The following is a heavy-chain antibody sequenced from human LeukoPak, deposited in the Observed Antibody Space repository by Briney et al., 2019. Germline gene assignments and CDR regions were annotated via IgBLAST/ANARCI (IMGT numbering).Heavy chain of an antibody. V-gene: IGHV3-30*04. CDR3: ARDGGIYGSGSEGN. CDR1: GFTFSSYA. J-gene: IGHJ1*01. Sequence: GGSLRLSCAASGFTFSSYAMHWVRQAPGKGLEWVAVISYDGSNKYYADSVKGRFTISRDNSKNTLYLQTNSLRAEDTAVYYCARDGGIYGSGSEGNWGQGTLVTVSS. CDR2: ISYDGSNK. D-gene: IGHD3-10*01.